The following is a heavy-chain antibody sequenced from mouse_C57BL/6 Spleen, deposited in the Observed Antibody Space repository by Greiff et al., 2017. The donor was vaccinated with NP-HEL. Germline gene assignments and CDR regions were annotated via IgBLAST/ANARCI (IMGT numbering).Heavy chain of an antibody. CDR3: ARNPDSNFYAMDY. J-gene: IGHJ4*01. D-gene: IGHD2-5*01. CDR2: IYPGDGDT. CDR1: GYAFSSYW. V-gene: IGHV1-80*01. Sequence: VQLKQSGAELVKPGASVKISCKASGYAFSSYWMNWVKQRPGKGLEWIGQIYPGDGDTNYNGKFKGKATLTADKSSSTAYMQLSSLTSEDSAVYFCARNPDSNFYAMDYWGQGTSVTVSS.